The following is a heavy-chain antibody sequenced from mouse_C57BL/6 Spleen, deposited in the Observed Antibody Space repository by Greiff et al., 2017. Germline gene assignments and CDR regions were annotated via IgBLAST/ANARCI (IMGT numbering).Heavy chain of an antibody. D-gene: IGHD6-2*01. CDR1: GFNIKDDY. V-gene: IGHV14-4*01. J-gene: IGHJ2*01. Sequence: EVHLVESGAELVRPGASVKLSCTASGFNIKDDYMHWVKQRPEQGLEWIGWIDPENGDTEYASKFQGKATITADTSSNTAYLQLSSLTSEDTAVYYCTTFHSLYYFDYWGQGTTLTVSS. CDR3: TTFHSLYYFDY. CDR2: IDPENGDT.